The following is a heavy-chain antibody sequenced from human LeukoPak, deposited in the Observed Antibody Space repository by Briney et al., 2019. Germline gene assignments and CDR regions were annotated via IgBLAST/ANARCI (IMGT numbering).Heavy chain of an antibody. CDR3: ARRGGSGWNFDY. CDR1: AGGFTSYA. J-gene: IGHJ4*02. V-gene: IGHV1-69*13. CDR2: IIPIFGTE. D-gene: IGHD6-19*01. Sequence: SGKLCCKAAAGGFTSYAISLVRQGQGPGQEWVGGIIPIFGTENYAQKLEGRVTITADESTSTAYMELSSLRSEDTAVYYCARRGGSGWNFDYWGQGTLVTVSS.